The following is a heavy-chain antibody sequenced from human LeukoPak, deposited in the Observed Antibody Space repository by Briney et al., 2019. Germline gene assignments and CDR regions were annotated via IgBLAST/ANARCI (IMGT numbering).Heavy chain of an antibody. Sequence: SETLSLTCSVSGVSLDEYYWYWVRQSAGKRLEWIGRIYSSGSTNYAPSLRSRVTMSIDTSKRHLSLKLSSVTAADTGFYYCARLNGDGFDIWGQGTKVTVSS. J-gene: IGHJ3*02. CDR2: IYSSGST. CDR3: ARLNGDGFDI. CDR1: GVSLDEYY. V-gene: IGHV4-4*07. D-gene: IGHD2-8*01.